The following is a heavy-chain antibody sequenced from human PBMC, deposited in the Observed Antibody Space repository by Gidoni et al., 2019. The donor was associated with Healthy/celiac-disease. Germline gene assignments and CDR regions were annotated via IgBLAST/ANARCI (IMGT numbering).Heavy chain of an antibody. V-gene: IGHV1-2*02. Sequence: QVQLVQSGAEVKKSGASVKVSCQASGYTFTGYYMHWVRQAPGQGLEWLGWINPNSGGTNYAKKFQGRVTMTRDTSISTAYMELSRLRSDDTAVYYCARVVDIVVVNWFDPWGQGTLVTVSS. CDR2: INPNSGGT. D-gene: IGHD2-2*03. CDR1: GYTFTGYY. J-gene: IGHJ5*02. CDR3: ARVVDIVVVNWFDP.